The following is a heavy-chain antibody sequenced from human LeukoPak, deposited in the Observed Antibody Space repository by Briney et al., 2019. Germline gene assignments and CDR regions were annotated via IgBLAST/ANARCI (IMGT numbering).Heavy chain of an antibody. D-gene: IGHD3-22*01. Sequence: TGGSLRLSCAASGFIFSSYGMSWVRQAPGKGLEWVSDITGSGGSTYYADSVKDRFTISRDNSKNTLYLQMNSLRAEDTAVYYCASRMIVVVRDAFDIWGQGTMVTVSS. CDR3: ASRMIVVVRDAFDI. V-gene: IGHV3-23*01. CDR2: ITGSGGST. CDR1: GFIFSSYG. J-gene: IGHJ3*02.